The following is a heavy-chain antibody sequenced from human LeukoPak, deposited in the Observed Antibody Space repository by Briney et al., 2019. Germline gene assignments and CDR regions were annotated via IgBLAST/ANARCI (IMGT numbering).Heavy chain of an antibody. D-gene: IGHD3-16*01. J-gene: IGHJ4*02. V-gene: IGHV3-23*01. CDR2: ISGSGDST. CDR1: GFTFSNYA. CDR3: AKDLYVWGNGFDY. Sequence: GGTLTLSCAASGFTFSNYAMSWVRQAPGKGLEWVSAISGSGDSTYYADSVKGRFTISRDNFKNTVYLQMNSLRAEDTAVYYCAKDLYVWGNGFDYWGQGTLVTVSS.